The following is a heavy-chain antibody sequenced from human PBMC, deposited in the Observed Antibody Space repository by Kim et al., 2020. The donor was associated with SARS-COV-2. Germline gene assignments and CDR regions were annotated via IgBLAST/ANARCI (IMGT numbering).Heavy chain of an antibody. D-gene: IGHD2-15*01. Sequence: SGGITYYADSVKGRFTISRDNSKNTLYLQMNSLRAEDTAVYYCAKERVESWGQGTLVTVSS. J-gene: IGHJ4*02. CDR2: SGGIT. CDR3: AKERVES. V-gene: IGHV3-23*01.